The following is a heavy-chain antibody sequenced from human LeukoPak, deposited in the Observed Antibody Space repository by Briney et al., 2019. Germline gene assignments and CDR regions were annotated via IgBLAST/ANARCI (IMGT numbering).Heavy chain of an antibody. Sequence: GGSLRLSYAASGFTFSGSAMHWVRQASGKGLEWAGRIRSKANSYATAYAASEKGRLTISRDDSKNTAYLQMNSLKTEDTAVYYCTRLYYYDSSGEHWGQGTLVTVSS. D-gene: IGHD3-22*01. J-gene: IGHJ4*02. CDR2: IRSKANSYAT. CDR1: GFTFSGSA. V-gene: IGHV3-73*01. CDR3: TRLYYYDSSGEH.